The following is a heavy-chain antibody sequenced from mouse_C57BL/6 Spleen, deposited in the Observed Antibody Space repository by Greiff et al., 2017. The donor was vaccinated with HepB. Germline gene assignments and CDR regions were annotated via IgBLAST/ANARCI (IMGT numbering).Heavy chain of an antibody. Sequence: EVKLQESGGGLVQPGGSLKLSCAASGFTFSDYYMYWVRQTPEKRLEWVAYISNGGGSTYYPDTVKGRFTISRDNDKNTLYLQMSRLKSEDTAMYYCARHEVVDWYFDVWGTGTTVTVSS. D-gene: IGHD1-1*01. CDR1: GFTFSDYY. CDR2: ISNGGGST. V-gene: IGHV5-12*01. J-gene: IGHJ1*03. CDR3: ARHEVVDWYFDV.